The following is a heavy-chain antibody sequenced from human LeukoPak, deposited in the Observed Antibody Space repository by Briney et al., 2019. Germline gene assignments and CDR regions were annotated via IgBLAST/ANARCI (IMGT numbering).Heavy chain of an antibody. V-gene: IGHV3-53*01. CDR2: IYSGGSA. Sequence: GGSLRLSCAASGFTVSSNYMSWVRQAPGKGLEWVSVIYSGGSAYYADSVKGRFTISRDNSKNTLYLQMNSLRAEDTAGYYCARDQGDRGYEYNWFDPWGQGTLVTVSS. D-gene: IGHD5-12*01. CDR1: GFTVSSNY. J-gene: IGHJ5*02. CDR3: ARDQGDRGYEYNWFDP.